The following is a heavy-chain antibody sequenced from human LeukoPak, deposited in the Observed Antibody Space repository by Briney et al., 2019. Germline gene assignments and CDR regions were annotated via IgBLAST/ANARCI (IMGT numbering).Heavy chain of an antibody. Sequence: SETLSLTCAVYGGSFSGYYWSWIRQPPGKGLEWIGRIYTSGSTNYNPSPKSRVTMSVDTSKNQFSLKLSSVTAADTAVYYCARYPSDAFDIWGQGTMVTVSS. CDR3: ARYPSDAFDI. CDR1: GGSFSGYY. V-gene: IGHV4-59*10. CDR2: IYTSGST. J-gene: IGHJ3*02.